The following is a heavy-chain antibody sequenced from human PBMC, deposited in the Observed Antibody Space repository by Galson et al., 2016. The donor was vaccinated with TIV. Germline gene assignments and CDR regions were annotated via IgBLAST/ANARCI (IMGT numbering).Heavy chain of an antibody. D-gene: IGHD2-21*01. CDR1: GFTFDFYA. CDR3: AKRKNYGGDAFED. Sequence: SLRLSCAASGFTFDFYAMSWVRQAPGQGLEWVSGISGSGGITYFADSVKGRFTISRDNSRNTLFLQMHSLGVEDTAVYYCAKRKNYGGDAFEDWGQGTLVTVSS. J-gene: IGHJ3*01. V-gene: IGHV3-23*01. CDR2: ISGSGGIT.